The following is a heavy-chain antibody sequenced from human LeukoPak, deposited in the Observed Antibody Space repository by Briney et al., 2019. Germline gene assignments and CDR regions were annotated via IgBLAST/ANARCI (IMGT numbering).Heavy chain of an antibody. V-gene: IGHV4-34*01. J-gene: IGHJ3*02. CDR3: SMFGVVLHPPDDFDI. CDR2: INHAGNT. Sequence: SETLSLTCGVYGASVSAYYWTWIRQSPGKGLEWIGDINHAGNTSYNKALKSRVTVSLDTTKNQISLRLSSMTAADTAVYYCSMFGVVLHPPDDFDIRGQGTMVTVSS. D-gene: IGHD3-3*01. CDR1: GASVSAYY.